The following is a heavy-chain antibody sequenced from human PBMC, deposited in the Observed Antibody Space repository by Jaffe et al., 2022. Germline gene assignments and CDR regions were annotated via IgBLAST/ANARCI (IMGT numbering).Heavy chain of an antibody. J-gene: IGHJ3*02. CDR3: ARLFGIAARGEAGIAFDI. D-gene: IGHD6-6*01. Sequence: QVQLQQWGAGLLKPSETLSLTCAVYGGSFSGYYWSWIRQPPGKGLEWIGEINHSGSTNYNPSLKSRVTISVDTSKNQFSLKLSSVTAADTAVYYCARLFGIAARGEAGIAFDIWGQGTMVTVSS. CDR2: INHSGST. CDR1: GGSFSGYY. V-gene: IGHV4-34*01.